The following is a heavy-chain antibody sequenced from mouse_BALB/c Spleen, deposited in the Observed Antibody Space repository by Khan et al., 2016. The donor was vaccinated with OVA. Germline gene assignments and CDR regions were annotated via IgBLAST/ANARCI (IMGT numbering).Heavy chain of an antibody. D-gene: IGHD1-1*01. CDR3: ARVYGGDFDY. CDR2: ISYSGNT. CDR1: GYSITSDYA. V-gene: IGHV3-2*02. Sequence: EVQLQESGPGLVKPSQSLSLTCTVTGYSITSDYAWNWIRQFPGSKLEWMGFISYSGNTNYNPSLKSRFSITRDTSKNQFFLQLNSVTTGDTATYYCARVYGGDFDYWGQGTTLTVSS. J-gene: IGHJ2*01.